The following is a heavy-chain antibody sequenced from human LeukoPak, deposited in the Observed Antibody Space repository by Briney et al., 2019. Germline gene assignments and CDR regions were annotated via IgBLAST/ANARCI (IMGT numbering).Heavy chain of an antibody. V-gene: IGHV3-23*01. D-gene: IGHD5-18*01. CDR1: GFTFSSYA. J-gene: IGHJ4*02. CDR2: ISGSGGST. Sequence: GGSLRLSCAASGFTFSSYAMSWVRQAPGKGLEWVSAISGSGGSTYYADSVKGRFTISRDNSKNTLYLQMNSLRAEDTAVYYYAKVWGYSYGDNLDYWGQGTLVTVSS. CDR3: AKVWGYSYGDNLDY.